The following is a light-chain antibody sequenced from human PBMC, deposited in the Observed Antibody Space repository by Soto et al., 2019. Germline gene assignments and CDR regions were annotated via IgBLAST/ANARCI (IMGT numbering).Light chain of an antibody. J-gene: IGKJ1*01. CDR1: QSIGLA. CDR2: DAS. Sequence: EIVLAQSPATLSLSPGERATLSCRASQSIGLAIAWYQHKPGQPPRLLIFDASQRATGIPARFRGSGSGTDFTLSISSLEPEDFAVYYCQQRTDRPPWTFGQGTKVESK. V-gene: IGKV3-11*01. CDR3: QQRTDRPPWT.